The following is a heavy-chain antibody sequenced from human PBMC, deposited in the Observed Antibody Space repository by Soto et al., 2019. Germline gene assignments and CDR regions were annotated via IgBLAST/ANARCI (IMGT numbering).Heavy chain of an antibody. J-gene: IGHJ6*02. CDR1: GFSLSTSGMC. CDR3: ARINADSGSYRTDYYYYGMDV. Sequence: SGPTLVNPTQTLTLTCTFSGFSLSTSGMCVSWIRQPPGKALGWLALIDWDDDKYYSTSLKTRLTISKDTSKNQVVLTMTNMDPVDTATYYCARINADSGSYRTDYYYYGMDVWGQGTTVTVSS. D-gene: IGHD1-26*01. V-gene: IGHV2-70*01. CDR2: IDWDDDK.